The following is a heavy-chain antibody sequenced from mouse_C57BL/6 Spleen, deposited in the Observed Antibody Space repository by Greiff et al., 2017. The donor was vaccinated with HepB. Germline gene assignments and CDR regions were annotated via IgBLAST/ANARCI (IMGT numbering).Heavy chain of an antibody. CDR3: ARGGPYYYGSSSGLYFDV. V-gene: IGHV3-8*01. CDR2: ISYSGST. Sequence: VQLKESGPGLAKPSQTLSLTCSVTGYSITSDYWNWIRKFPGNKLEYMGYISYSGSTYYNPSLKSRISITRDTSKNQYYLQLNSVTTEDTATYYCARGGPYYYGSSSGLYFDVWGTGTTVTVSS. D-gene: IGHD1-1*01. CDR1: GYSITSDY. J-gene: IGHJ1*03.